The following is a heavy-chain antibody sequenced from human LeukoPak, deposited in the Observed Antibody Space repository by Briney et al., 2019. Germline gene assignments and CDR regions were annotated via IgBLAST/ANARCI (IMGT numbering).Heavy chain of an antibody. J-gene: IGHJ6*02. CDR1: GFTFSSYS. V-gene: IGHV3-21*01. CDR2: ISSSSSYI. D-gene: IGHD3-10*01. Sequence: GGSLRLSCAASGFTFSSYSMNWVRQAPGKGLEWVSSISSSSSYIYYADSVKGRSTISRDNAKNSLYLQMNSLRAEDTAVYYCASVQLWFGELLTSYYGMDVWGQGTTVTVSS. CDR3: ASVQLWFGELLTSYYGMDV.